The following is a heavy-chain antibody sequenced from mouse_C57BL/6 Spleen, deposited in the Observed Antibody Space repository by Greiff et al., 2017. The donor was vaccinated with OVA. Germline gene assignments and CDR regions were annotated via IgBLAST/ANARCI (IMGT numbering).Heavy chain of an antibody. Sequence: EVKVEESGGGLVKPGGSLKLSCAASGFTFSSYTMSWVRQTPEKRLEWVATISGGGGNTYYPDSVKGRFTISRDNAKNTLYLQMSSLRSEDTALYYCASLLWLRRAMDYWGQGTSVTVSS. CDR1: GFTFSSYT. J-gene: IGHJ4*01. CDR3: ASLLWLRRAMDY. CDR2: ISGGGGNT. V-gene: IGHV5-9*01. D-gene: IGHD2-9*01.